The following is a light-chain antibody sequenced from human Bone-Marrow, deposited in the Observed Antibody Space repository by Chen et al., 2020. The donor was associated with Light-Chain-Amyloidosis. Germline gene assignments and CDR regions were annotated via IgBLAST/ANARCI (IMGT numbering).Light chain of an antibody. V-gene: IGKV3-20*01. CDR2: GSS. CDR1: QTISSNY. Sequence: EIVLTQSPGTLSLSPGEGANLSCRTSQTISSNYLTWYQQKFGQAPMLLIYGSSSRATGIPARFTGSGSGTDFTLTINRLEPEDVSMYYCQQYGTSPLTFGGGTKVEI. CDR3: QQYGTSPLT. J-gene: IGKJ4*01.